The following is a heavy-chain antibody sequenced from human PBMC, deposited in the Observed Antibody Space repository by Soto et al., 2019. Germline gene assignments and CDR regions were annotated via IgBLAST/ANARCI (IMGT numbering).Heavy chain of an antibody. V-gene: IGHV3-66*01. J-gene: IGHJ5*02. Sequence: GGSLRLSCAASGFTVSSNYMSWVRQAPGKGLEWVSVIYSGGSTYYADSVKGRFTISRDNSKNTLYLQMNSLRAEDTAVYYCAREPLGLTGSKTWGQGTLVTVSS. D-gene: IGHD3-9*01. CDR3: AREPLGLTGSKT. CDR1: GFTVSSNY. CDR2: IYSGGST.